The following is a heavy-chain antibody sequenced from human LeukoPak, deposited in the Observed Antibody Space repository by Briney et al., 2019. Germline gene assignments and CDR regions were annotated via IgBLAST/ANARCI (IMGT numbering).Heavy chain of an antibody. CDR3: ANTIAVAGIDAFDI. V-gene: IGHV4-59*01. CDR2: IYYSGST. J-gene: IGHJ3*02. CDR1: GGSISSYY. D-gene: IGHD6-19*01. Sequence: KPSETLSLTCTVSGGSISSYYWSWIRQPPGKGLGWIGYIYYSGSTNYNPSLKSRVTISVDTSKNQFSLKLSSVTAADTAVYYCANTIAVAGIDAFDIWGKGTMVTVSS.